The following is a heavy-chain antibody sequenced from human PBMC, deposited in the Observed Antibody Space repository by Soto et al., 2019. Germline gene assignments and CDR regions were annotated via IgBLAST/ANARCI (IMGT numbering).Heavy chain of an antibody. CDR1: GGSVSSGSYY. Sequence: PSETLSLTCTVSGGSVSSGSYYWSWIRQPPGKGLEWIGYIYYSGSTNYNPSLKSRVTISVDTSKNQFSLKLSSVTAADTAVYYCARDTGGGKPFDYWGQGTLVTVS. D-gene: IGHD2-8*02. J-gene: IGHJ4*02. V-gene: IGHV4-61*01. CDR2: IYYSGST. CDR3: ARDTGGGKPFDY.